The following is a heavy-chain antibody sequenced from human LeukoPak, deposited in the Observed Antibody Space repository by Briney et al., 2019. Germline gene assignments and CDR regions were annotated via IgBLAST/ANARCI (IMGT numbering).Heavy chain of an antibody. V-gene: IGHV4-39*01. D-gene: IGHD2-21*02. CDR2: IYYSGST. CDR3: ARQSDLDCGGDCYLDY. CDR1: GGSISSSSYY. Sequence: PSETLSLTCTVSGGSISSSSYYWGWIRHPPGKGLEWIGSIYYSGSTYYNPSLKSRLTISVDTSKNQFSLKLSSVTAADTAVYYCARQSDLDCGGDCYLDYWGQGTLGTVSS. J-gene: IGHJ4*02.